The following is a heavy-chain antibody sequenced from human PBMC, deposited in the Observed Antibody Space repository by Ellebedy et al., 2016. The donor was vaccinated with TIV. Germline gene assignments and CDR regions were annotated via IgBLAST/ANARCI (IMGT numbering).Heavy chain of an antibody. CDR3: AREDLLPSTSSHHYGIDV. V-gene: IGHV1-2*02. J-gene: IGHJ6*02. D-gene: IGHD6-6*01. CDR2: INPNSGCP. CDR1: GYTFIGYY. Sequence: AASVKVSCKASGYTFIGYYMHWVRQAPGQGLEWMGWINPNSGCPIYAQKFQGRVTVTRDTSTSTVYMALRSLRSADTAVYYCAREDLLPSTSSHHYGIDVWGQGTTVTVSS.